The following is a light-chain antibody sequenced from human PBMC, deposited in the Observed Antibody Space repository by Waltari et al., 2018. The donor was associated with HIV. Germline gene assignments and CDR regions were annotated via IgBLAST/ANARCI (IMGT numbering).Light chain of an antibody. CDR3: QQYGSSPPT. J-gene: IGKJ1*01. CDR2: GAS. CDR1: HSVSSSY. V-gene: IGKV3-20*01. Sequence: IVFPHSPGALSLSPGEIATLSCRASHSVSSSYLAWYQQKPGQAPRLLIYGASSRATGIPDRFSGSGSGTDFTLTISRLEPEDFAVYYCQQYGSSPPTFGQGTKVEIK.